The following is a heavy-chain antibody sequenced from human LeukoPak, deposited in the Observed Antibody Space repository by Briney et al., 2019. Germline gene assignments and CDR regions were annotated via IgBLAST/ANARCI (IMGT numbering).Heavy chain of an antibody. Sequence: SGGSLRLSCAASGFTFSSYSMNWVRQAPGKGLEWVSSISSSSSYIYYADSVKGRFTISRDNAKNSLYLQMNSLRAEDTAVYYCARDGVVAGPWHFDYWGQGTLVTVSS. V-gene: IGHV3-21*01. J-gene: IGHJ4*02. CDR2: ISSSSSYI. CDR1: GFTFSSYS. D-gene: IGHD2-15*01. CDR3: ARDGVVAGPWHFDY.